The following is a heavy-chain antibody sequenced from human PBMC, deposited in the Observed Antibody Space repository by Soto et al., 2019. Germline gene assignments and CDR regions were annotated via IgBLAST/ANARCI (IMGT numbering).Heavy chain of an antibody. CDR3: AAVQGGRATFHF. V-gene: IGHV1-8*01. CDR1: GYTFTSYD. Sequence: ASVKVSCKASGYTFTSYDINWVRQATGQGLEWMGWMNPNSGNTGYAQKFQGRVTMTRNTSISTAYMELSSLRSEDTAVYYCAAVQGGRATFHFWGPGTLVTVSS. D-gene: IGHD1-26*01. J-gene: IGHJ4*02. CDR2: MNPNSGNT.